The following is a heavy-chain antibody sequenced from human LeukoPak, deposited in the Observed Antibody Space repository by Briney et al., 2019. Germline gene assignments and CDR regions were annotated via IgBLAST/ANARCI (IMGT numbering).Heavy chain of an antibody. V-gene: IGHV1-46*01. D-gene: IGHD5-18*01. Sequence: ASVKVSCKASGYTFTSYYMHWVRQAPGQGLEWMGIINPSGGSTSYAQKFQGRVTMTRDMSTSTVYMELSSLRSEDTAVYYCARSLRRIQLWKSELDYWGQGTLVTVSS. CDR2: INPSGGST. J-gene: IGHJ4*02. CDR1: GYTFTSYY. CDR3: ARSLRRIQLWKSELDY.